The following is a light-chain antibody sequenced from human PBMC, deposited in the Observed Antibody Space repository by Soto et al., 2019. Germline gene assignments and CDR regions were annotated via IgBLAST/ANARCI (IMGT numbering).Light chain of an antibody. J-gene: IGKJ2*01. Sequence: DIQMTQSPSSLSACVGDRVTITCRASQSISSYLNWYQQKPGKAPKLLIYAASSLQSGAPSRFSGGGSGTDFTLTISSLQPEDFATYYCHHRYSTPPTFGQGTNLHI. V-gene: IGKV1-39*01. CDR2: AAS. CDR3: HHRYSTPPT. CDR1: QSISSY.